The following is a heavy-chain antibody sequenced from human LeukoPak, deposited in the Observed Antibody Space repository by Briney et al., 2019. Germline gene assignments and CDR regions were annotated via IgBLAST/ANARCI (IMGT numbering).Heavy chain of an antibody. CDR2: IYWDDDK. CDR3: ANKPSHLDWTSNWFDP. J-gene: IGHJ5*02. V-gene: IGHV2-5*02. CDR1: GFSLSTSGVG. D-gene: IGHD3/OR15-3a*01. Sequence: NVSGPTLVNPTQTLTLTCTFTGFSLSTSGVGVGWIRHPPGKALKWLSLIYWDDDKRYSPSLKSRLTITKHTSKNQVVLTMTNMDPVDTATYYCANKPSHLDWTSNWFDPWGQGTLVTVSS.